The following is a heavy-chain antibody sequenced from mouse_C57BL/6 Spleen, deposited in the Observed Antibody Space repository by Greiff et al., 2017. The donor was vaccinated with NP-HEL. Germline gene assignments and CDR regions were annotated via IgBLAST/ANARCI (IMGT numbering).Heavy chain of an antibody. V-gene: IGHV1-64*01. CDR1: GYTFTSYW. J-gene: IGHJ1*03. D-gene: IGHD1-1*01. Sequence: QVQLQQPGAELVKPGASVKLSCKASGYTFTSYWMHWVKQRPGQGLEWIGMIHPNSGSTNDNEKFKSKATLTVDKSSSTAYMKLSSLTSEDAAVYYCASGSSYWYFDVWGTGTTVTVSS. CDR3: ASGSSYWYFDV. CDR2: IHPNSGST.